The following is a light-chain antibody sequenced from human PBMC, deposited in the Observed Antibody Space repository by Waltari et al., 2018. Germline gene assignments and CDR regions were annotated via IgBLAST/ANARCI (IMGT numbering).Light chain of an antibody. CDR1: SGHSSNI. CDR2: VNSDGSH. CDR3: QTGGHGTWV. Sequence: QLVVTQSPSASAPLGASVKLTCTLSSGHSSNIVAWLQQRPEKGPRYLMKVNSDGSHIQGDDIPERFSVSSSGAERYLTISSLQPDDEADYYCQTGGHGTWVFGGGTTLTVL. J-gene: IGLJ3*02. V-gene: IGLV4-69*01.